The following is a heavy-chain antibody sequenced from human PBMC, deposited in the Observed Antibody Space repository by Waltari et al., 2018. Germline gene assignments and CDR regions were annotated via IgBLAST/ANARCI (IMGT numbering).Heavy chain of an antibody. D-gene: IGHD5-18*01. CDR2: INPNSGGT. CDR1: GSTFTGCY. V-gene: IGHV1-2*02. Sequence: QVQLVQSGAEVKKPGASVKDSGKASGSTFTGCYMHWVRQAPGQGLEWMGWINPNSGGTNYAQKFQGRVTMTRDTSISTAYMELSRLRSDDTAVYYCARGWVPPTAMRMDVWGQGTTVTVSS. J-gene: IGHJ6*02. CDR3: ARGWVPPTAMRMDV.